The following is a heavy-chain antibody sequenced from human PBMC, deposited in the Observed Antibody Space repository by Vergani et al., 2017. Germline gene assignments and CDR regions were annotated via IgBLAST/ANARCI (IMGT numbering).Heavy chain of an antibody. J-gene: IGHJ6*03. CDR2: ISSSSSTI. CDR3: ARSGYCAHGVCYMTYYYYMDV. CDR1: GFTFSSYS. D-gene: IGHD2-8*01. V-gene: IGHV3-48*01. Sequence: VQPGGSLRLSCAASGFTFSSYSMNWVRQAPGKGLEWVSYISSSSSTIYYADSVKGRFTISRDNSKNTLYLQMNNLRAADTAVYYCARSGYCAHGVCYMTYYYYMDVWGKGTAVTVSS.